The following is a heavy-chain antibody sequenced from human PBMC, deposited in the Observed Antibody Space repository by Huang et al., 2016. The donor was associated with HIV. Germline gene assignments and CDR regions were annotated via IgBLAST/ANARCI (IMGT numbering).Heavy chain of an antibody. CDR1: GGSIRDFY. D-gene: IGHD2-15*01. V-gene: IGHV4-4*07. CDR2: IYATGKT. CDR3: ARVATYTTSSYSRFFNY. J-gene: IGHJ4*02. Sequence: QVQLQESGPGLVKPSETLSLTCNVSGGSIRDFYWGWVRQPAGGGLEWIGRIYATGKTNYNPSLSSRGTLTGDMSKNEFSLALTSVTAAETAVYYGARVATYTTSSYSRFFNYWGQGRLVTVSS.